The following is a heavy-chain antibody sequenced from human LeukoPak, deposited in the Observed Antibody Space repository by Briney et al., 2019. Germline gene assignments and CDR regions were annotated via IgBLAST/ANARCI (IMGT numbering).Heavy chain of an antibody. J-gene: IGHJ4*02. CDR2: INPNSGGT. Sequence: ASVKVSCKTSGYTFTGYYMHWVRQAPGQGLEWMGWINPNSGGTNYAQKFQGRVTMTRDTPISTAYMELSSLRSDDTAVYYCAKGGMFSSSWCDYWGQGTLVTVSS. D-gene: IGHD6-13*01. CDR1: GYTFTGYY. CDR3: AKGGMFSSSWCDY. V-gene: IGHV1-2*02.